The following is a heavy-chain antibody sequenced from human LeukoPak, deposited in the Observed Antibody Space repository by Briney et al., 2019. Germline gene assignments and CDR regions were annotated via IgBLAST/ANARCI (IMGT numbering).Heavy chain of an antibody. CDR1: GFTFTSSA. CDR2: IVVGNGNT. V-gene: IGHV1-58*02. D-gene: IGHD4-17*01. Sequence: GASVKVSCKASGFTFTSSAMQWVRQARGQRLEWIGWIVVGNGNTNYAQKFQERVTITRDMSTSTAYMELSSLRSEDTAVYYCAAATLNGDYYYYYMDVWGKGTTVTVSS. CDR3: AAATLNGDYYYYYMDV. J-gene: IGHJ6*03.